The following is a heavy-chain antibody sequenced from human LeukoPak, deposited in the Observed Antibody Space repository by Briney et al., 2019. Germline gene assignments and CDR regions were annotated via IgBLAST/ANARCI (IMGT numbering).Heavy chain of an antibody. CDR1: GFTFDDYA. D-gene: IGHD3-22*01. CDR3: AKDMGSSGYYYDDAFDI. J-gene: IGHJ3*02. V-gene: IGHV3-9*01. Sequence: GGSLRLSCAASGFTFDDYAMHWVRQAPGKGLEWVSGISWNSGSIGYADSVKGRFTISRDNAKNSLYLQMNSLRAEDTALYYCAKDMGSSGYYYDDAFDIWGQGTMVTVSS. CDR2: ISWNSGSI.